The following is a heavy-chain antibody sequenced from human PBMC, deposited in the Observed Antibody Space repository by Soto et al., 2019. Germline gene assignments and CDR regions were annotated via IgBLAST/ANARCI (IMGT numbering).Heavy chain of an antibody. J-gene: IGHJ4*02. D-gene: IGHD3-22*01. CDR2: ISAYNGNT. CDR1: GYTFTSYG. V-gene: IGHV1-18*01. CDR3: ARNPDSSGYYLGSDY. Sequence: ASVKVSCKASGYTFTSYGISWVRQAPGQGLEWMGWISAYNGNTNYAQKLQGKVTMTTDTSTSTAYMELRSLRSDDTAVYYCARNPDSSGYYLGSDYWGQGTLIIVSS.